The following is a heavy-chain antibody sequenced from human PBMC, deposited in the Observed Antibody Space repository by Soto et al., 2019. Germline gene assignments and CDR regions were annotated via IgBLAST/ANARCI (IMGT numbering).Heavy chain of an antibody. CDR3: ARMYYYDSSGITHFDY. CDR2: IIPIFGTA. Sequence: SVKVSCKASGGTFSSYAISWVRQAPGQGLEWMGGIIPIFGTANYAQKFQGRVTITADESTSTAYMELSSLRSEDTAVYYCARMYYYDSSGITHFDYSGQGTLVTVSS. CDR1: GGTFSSYA. J-gene: IGHJ4*02. V-gene: IGHV1-69*13. D-gene: IGHD3-22*01.